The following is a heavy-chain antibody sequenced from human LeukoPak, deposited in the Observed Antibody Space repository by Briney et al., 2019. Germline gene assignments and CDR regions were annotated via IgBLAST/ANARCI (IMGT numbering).Heavy chain of an antibody. J-gene: IGHJ6*02. CDR1: GGTFSSYA. Sequence: SVKVSCKASGGTFSSYAISWVRQAPGQGLEWMGGIIPIFGTANYAQKFQGRVTITADESTSTAYMELSSLRSEDTAVYYCARRIAADLLSYGMDVWGQGTTVTVSS. CDR3: ARRIAADLLSYGMDV. CDR2: IIPIFGTA. V-gene: IGHV1-69*13. D-gene: IGHD6-13*01.